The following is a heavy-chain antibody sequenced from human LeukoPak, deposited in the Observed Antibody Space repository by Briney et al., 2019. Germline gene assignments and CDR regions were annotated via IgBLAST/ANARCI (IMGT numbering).Heavy chain of an antibody. D-gene: IGHD2-2*01. CDR3: ARDQAGRDVVPAASFDY. CDR2: ISSSGSTI. CDR1: GFTFSSYE. J-gene: IGHJ4*02. V-gene: IGHV3-48*03. Sequence: GGSLRLSCAASGFTFSSYEMNWVRQAPGKGLEWVSYISSSGSTIYYADSVKGRFTISRDNAKNSLYLQMNSLRAEDTAVYYCARDQAGRDVVPAASFDYWGQGTLVTVSS.